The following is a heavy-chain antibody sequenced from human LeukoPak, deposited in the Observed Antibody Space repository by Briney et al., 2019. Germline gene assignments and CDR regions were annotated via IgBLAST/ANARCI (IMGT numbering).Heavy chain of an antibody. CDR3: VRDSDLHPKAFDI. CDR2: IKQDGSAK. CDR1: GFTFSSYW. J-gene: IGHJ3*02. V-gene: IGHV3-7*01. Sequence: GGSLRLSCAASGFTFSSYWMSWVRQAPGKGLEWVANIKQDGSAKCYVDSVKGRFTISRDNAKNSLYLQMNSLRAEDTAVYYCVRDSDLHPKAFDIWAKGKMVTVSS.